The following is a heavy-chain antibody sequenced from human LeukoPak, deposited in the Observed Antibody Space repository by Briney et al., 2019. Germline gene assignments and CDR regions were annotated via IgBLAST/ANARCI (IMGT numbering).Heavy chain of an antibody. J-gene: IGHJ5*02. CDR1: GGSFSGYY. Sequence: SETLSLTCAVYGGSFSGYYWSWIRQPPGKGLEWIGEINHSGSTNYNPSLKSRVTISVDTSKNQFSLKLSSVTAADTAVYHSARGGRSAARRGNWFDPWGQGTLVTVSS. D-gene: IGHD6-6*01. CDR2: INHSGST. V-gene: IGHV4-34*01. CDR3: ARGGRSAARRGNWFDP.